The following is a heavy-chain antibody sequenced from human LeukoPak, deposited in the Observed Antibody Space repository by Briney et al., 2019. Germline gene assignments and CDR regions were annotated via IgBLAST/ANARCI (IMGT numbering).Heavy chain of an antibody. Sequence: GGSLRLSCEASGFTFSGFSMNWVRQAPGKGLEWVSVISGSGGSTYYADSVKGRFSISRDNSKSTLYLQMNSLRAEDTALYYCAGSWYDYRNYFDPWGQGTLVTVSS. CDR3: AGSWYDYRNYFDP. CDR2: ISGSGGST. D-gene: IGHD4-11*01. J-gene: IGHJ5*02. V-gene: IGHV3-23*01. CDR1: GFTFSGFS.